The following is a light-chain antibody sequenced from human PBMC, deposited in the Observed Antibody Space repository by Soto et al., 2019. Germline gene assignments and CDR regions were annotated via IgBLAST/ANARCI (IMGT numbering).Light chain of an antibody. V-gene: IGKV1-39*01. CDR2: AAS. CDR1: QSIRSY. Sequence: IEMTQCPSFLSASVGDRVTITCRASQSIRSYLNWYQQKPGKAPKLLIYAASSLQSGVPSRFGGSGSGTDFPLTISSLQPEEWATYECEESYSTRLTFGLGTRLEI. CDR3: EESYSTRLT. J-gene: IGKJ5*01.